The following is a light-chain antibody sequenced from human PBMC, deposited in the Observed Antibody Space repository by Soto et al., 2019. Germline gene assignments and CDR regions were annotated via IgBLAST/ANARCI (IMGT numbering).Light chain of an antibody. CDR2: GSS. J-gene: IGKJ1*01. V-gene: IGKV1-5*01. CDR3: QHHNSYSQT. CDR1: QSIRHY. Sequence: DIQMTQSPPTLSASVGDRVTITCRASQSIRHYLAWYQQMPGKAPKLLLYGSSTLQSGVPSRFSGRGSGTEFTLTISSLQPDDFGTYFCQHHNSYSQTFGQGTKVEIK.